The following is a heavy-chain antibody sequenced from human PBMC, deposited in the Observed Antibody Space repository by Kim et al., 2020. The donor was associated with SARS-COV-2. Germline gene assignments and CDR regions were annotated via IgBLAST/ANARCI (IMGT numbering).Heavy chain of an antibody. CDR3: ARGGARKMGRVWELPAVDY. V-gene: IGHV4-61*02. D-gene: IGHD1-26*01. CDR1: GGSISSGSYY. CDR2: IYTSGST. Sequence: SETLSLTCTVSGGSISSGSYYWSWIRQPAGKGLEWIGRIYTSGSTNYNPSLKSRVTISVDTSKNQFSLKLSSVTAADTAVYYCARGGARKMGRVWELPAVDYWGQGTLVTVSS. J-gene: IGHJ4*02.